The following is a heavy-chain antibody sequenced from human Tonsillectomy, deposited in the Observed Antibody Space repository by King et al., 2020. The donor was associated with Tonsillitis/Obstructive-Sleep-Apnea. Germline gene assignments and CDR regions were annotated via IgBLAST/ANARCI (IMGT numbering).Heavy chain of an antibody. CDR3: TTTPNDDYVPNTYYYYYYMDV. CDR1: GFSFRNAW. D-gene: IGHD4/OR15-4a*01. J-gene: IGHJ6*03. Sequence: EVQLVESGGGLVKPGGSLRLSCVASGFSFRNAWMTWVRQAPGKGLEWVGRIKSKTDGGTTDYAAPVKGRFTISRDDSKSTLYMQMNSLTTEDTAVYYCTTTPNDDYVPNTYYYYYYMDVWGTGTSVTVSS. CDR2: IKSKTDGGTT. V-gene: IGHV3-15*01.